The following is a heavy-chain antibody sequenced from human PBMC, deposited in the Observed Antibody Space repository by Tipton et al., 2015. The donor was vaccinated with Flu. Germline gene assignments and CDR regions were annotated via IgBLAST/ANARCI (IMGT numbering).Heavy chain of an antibody. J-gene: IGHJ4*02. CDR2: IYHSGST. D-gene: IGHD6-6*01. CDR1: GGSICSSNW. Sequence: SLRLSCAVSGGSICSSNWWSWVRQPPGKGLEWIGEIYHSGSTNYNPSLKSRVTISVDKSKNQFSLKLSSVTAADTAVYYCARDSTARPLDYWGQGTLVTVSS. V-gene: IGHV4-4*02. CDR3: ARDSTARPLDY.